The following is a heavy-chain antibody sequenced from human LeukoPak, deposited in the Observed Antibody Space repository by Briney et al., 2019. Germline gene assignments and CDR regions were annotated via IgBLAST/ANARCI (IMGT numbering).Heavy chain of an antibody. V-gene: IGHV1-69*13. CDR2: IIPIFGTA. CDR1: GGTFSSYA. CDR3: ARTGRSSGWYWFDP. J-gene: IGHJ5*02. D-gene: IGHD6-19*01. Sequence: ASVTVSCKACGGTFSSYAISGVRQAPGKGLEWMGGIIPIFGTANYAQKFQGSVTITADESTSTAYMELSSLRSEDTAVYYCARTGRSSGWYWFDPWGQGTLVTVSS.